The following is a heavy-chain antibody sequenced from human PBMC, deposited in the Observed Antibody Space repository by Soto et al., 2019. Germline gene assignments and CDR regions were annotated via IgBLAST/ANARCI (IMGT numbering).Heavy chain of an antibody. CDR3: ARELDGIDV. Sequence: GGSLRLSCAASGFTFSSSWMSWLRQAPGKGLEWAANIKPDGREQHYVDSVQGRFTISRDNAKNSLYLQMNSLRAEDTAVYYCARELDGIDVWGQGTTVTVSS. J-gene: IGHJ6*02. CDR1: GFTFSSSW. V-gene: IGHV3-7*03. CDR2: IKPDGREQ.